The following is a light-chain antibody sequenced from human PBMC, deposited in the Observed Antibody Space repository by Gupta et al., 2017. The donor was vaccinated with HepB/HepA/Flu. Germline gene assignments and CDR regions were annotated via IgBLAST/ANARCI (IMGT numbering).Light chain of an antibody. CDR1: DIGSRS. J-gene: IGLJ2*01. V-gene: IGLV3-21*04. CDR2: YTS. CDR3: QVCDSDGDHLL. Sequence: SYVLTQPPSVSVAPGTTATITCGENDIGSRSVHWYQQKPGQAPLLVISYTSDRPSGITERFSGSGSGNTATLTISRVESGDEADYYCQVCDSDGDHLLFGGGAKLTVL.